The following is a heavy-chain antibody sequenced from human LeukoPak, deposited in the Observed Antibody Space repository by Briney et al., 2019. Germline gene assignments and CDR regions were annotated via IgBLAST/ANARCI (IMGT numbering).Heavy chain of an antibody. V-gene: IGHV6-1*01. Sequence: SQTLSLTCAISGDSVSSNIAAWNWIRQSPSRGLEWLGRTYYRSKWYNDYAVSVKSRITINPDTSKNQFSLQLNSVTPEDTAVYYCARDRDQLWSGYPYTHHDYYGMDVWGQGTTVTVSS. CDR3: ARDRDQLWSGYPYTHHDYYGMDV. J-gene: IGHJ6*02. D-gene: IGHD3-3*01. CDR1: GDSVSSNIAA. CDR2: TYYRSKWYN.